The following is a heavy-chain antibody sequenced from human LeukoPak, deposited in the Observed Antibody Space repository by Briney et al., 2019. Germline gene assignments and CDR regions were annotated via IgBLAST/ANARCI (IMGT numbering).Heavy chain of an antibody. D-gene: IGHD6-13*01. V-gene: IGHV3-9*01. J-gene: IGHJ4*02. Sequence: GGSLRLSCAASGFTFDDYAMHWVRQAPGEGLEWVSGISWNSGSIGYADSVKGRFTISRDNAKNSLYLQMNSLRAEDTAFYYRAKDKAYRSSWYYFDYWGQGTLVTVSS. CDR3: AKDKAYRSSWYYFDY. CDR1: GFTFDDYA. CDR2: ISWNSGSI.